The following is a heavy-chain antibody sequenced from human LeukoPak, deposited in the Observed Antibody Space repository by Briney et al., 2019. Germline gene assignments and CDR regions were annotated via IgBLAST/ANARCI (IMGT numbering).Heavy chain of an antibody. V-gene: IGHV1-46*01. J-gene: IGHJ5*02. D-gene: IGHD3-22*01. CDR2: INPSGGST. CDR1: GYTFSSYY. Sequence: ASVKVSCKASGYTFSSYYMHWVRQAPGQGLEWMARINPSGGSTTYAQKFQGRVTMTRDTSTSTVFMELSSLRSEDTAVYYCARGPPGRVYDSSKRGLFDPWGQGTLVTVSS. CDR3: ARGPPGRVYDSSKRGLFDP.